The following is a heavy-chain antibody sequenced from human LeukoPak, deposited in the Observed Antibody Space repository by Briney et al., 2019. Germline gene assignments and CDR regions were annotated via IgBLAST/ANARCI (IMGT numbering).Heavy chain of an antibody. CDR1: GFTFSSYA. D-gene: IGHD1-26*01. CDR2: ISYDGSNK. V-gene: IGHV3-30-3*01. CDR3: ARDNPVGATGPFDY. J-gene: IGHJ4*02. Sequence: GGSLRLSCAASGFTFSSYAMHWVRQAPGKGLERVAVISYDGSNKYYADSVKGRFTISRDNSKNTLYLQMNSLRAEDTAVYYCARDNPVGATGPFDYWGQGTLVTVSS.